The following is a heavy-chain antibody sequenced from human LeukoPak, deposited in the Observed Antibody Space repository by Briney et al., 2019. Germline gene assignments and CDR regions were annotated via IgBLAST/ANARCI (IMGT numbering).Heavy chain of an antibody. J-gene: IGHJ4*02. CDR3: ARDQGVLSYYYDSSGYTFDY. V-gene: IGHV3-33*01. CDR2: IWYDGSNK. Sequence: GGSLRLSCAASGFTFSSYGMHWVRQAPGKGLEWVAVIWYDGSNKYYADSVKGRFTISRDNSKNTLYLQMNSLRAEDTAVYYCARDQGVLSYYYDSSGYTFDYWGQGTLVTVSS. CDR1: GFTFSSYG. D-gene: IGHD3-22*01.